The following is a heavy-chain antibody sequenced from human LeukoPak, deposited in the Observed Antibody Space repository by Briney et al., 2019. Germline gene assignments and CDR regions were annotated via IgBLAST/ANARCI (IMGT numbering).Heavy chain of an antibody. CDR3: ARYTEWLLRDGLFDY. V-gene: IGHV3-48*03. CDR1: GFTFSSYE. CDR2: ISSSGSTI. D-gene: IGHD3-3*01. J-gene: IGHJ4*02. Sequence: PGGSLRLSCAASGFTFSSYEMNWVRQAPGKGLEWVSYISSSGSTIYYADSVKGRFTISRDNAKNSLYLQMNSLRAEDTAVYYCARYTEWLLRDGLFDYWGQGTLVTVSS.